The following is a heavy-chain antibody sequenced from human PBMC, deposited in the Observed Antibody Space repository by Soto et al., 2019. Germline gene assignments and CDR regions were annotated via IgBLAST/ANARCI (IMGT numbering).Heavy chain of an antibody. CDR1: GGSFSGYY. J-gene: IGHJ6*02. CDR3: AKASNYLYFYYYGMDV. CDR2: INHSGST. V-gene: IGHV4-34*01. D-gene: IGHD4-4*01. Sequence: SETLSLTCAVYGGSFSGYYWSWIRQPPGKGLEWIGEINHSGSTNYNPSLKSRVTISVDTSKNQFSLKLSSVTAADTAVYYCAKASNYLYFYYYGMDVWGQGTTVTVSS.